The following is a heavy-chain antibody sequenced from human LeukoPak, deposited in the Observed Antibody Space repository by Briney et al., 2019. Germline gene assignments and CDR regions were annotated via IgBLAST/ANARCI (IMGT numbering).Heavy chain of an antibody. V-gene: IGHV3-7*01. CDR2: IKEDGSEK. D-gene: IGHD2-2*01. Sequence: GGSLRLSCAASGFTIYSYWMSWVRQAPGKGLEWVANIKEDGSEKYYVDSVKGRFTISRDNSKNSLYLQMNSLRAEDTAVYYCARGVEGYCSSTSCYEFDYWGQGTLVTVSS. CDR1: GFTIYSYW. CDR3: ARGVEGYCSSTSCYEFDY. J-gene: IGHJ4*02.